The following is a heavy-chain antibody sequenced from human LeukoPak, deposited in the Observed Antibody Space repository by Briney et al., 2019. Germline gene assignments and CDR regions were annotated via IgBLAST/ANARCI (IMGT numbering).Heavy chain of an antibody. CDR1: GYTFTSYY. CDR2: INPSGGST. CDR3: ARGTRLEMATINDAFDI. J-gene: IGHJ3*02. D-gene: IGHD5-24*01. Sequence: GASVKVSCKASGYTFTSYYMHWVRQAPGQGLEWMGIINPSGGSTSYAQKFQGRVTMTRDTSTSTVYMELSSLRSEDTAVYYCARGTRLEMATINDAFDIWGQGTMVTVSS. V-gene: IGHV1-46*01.